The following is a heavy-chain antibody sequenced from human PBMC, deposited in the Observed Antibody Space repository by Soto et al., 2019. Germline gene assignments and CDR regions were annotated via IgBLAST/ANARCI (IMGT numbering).Heavy chain of an antibody. CDR3: ARDKCGGDCGFDY. D-gene: IGHD2-21*02. CDR1: GGSISSYY. V-gene: IGHV4-59*01. CDR2: IYYSGST. Sequence: SETLSLTCTVSGGSISSYYWSWIRQPPGKGLEWIGYIYYSGSTNYNPSLKSRVTISVDTSKNQFSLKLSSVTAADTAVYYCARDKCGGDCGFDYWGQGTLVTVSS. J-gene: IGHJ4*02.